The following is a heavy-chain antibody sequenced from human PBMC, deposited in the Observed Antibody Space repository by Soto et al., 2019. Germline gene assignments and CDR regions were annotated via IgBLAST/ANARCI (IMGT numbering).Heavy chain of an antibody. CDR1: GGSISSYY. Sequence: PSETLSLTCTVSGGSISSYYWSWIRQPAGKGLEWIGRIYTSGSTNYNPSLKSRVTMSVDTSKNQFSLKLSSVTAADTAVYYCARDGDYDFWSGSSNWFDPWCQGTLVTVSS. CDR2: IYTSGST. J-gene: IGHJ5*02. CDR3: ARDGDYDFWSGSSNWFDP. D-gene: IGHD3-3*01. V-gene: IGHV4-4*07.